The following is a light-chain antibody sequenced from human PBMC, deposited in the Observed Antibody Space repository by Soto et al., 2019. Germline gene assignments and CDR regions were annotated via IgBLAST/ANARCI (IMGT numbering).Light chain of an antibody. CDR1: ESVTDY. J-gene: IGKJ5*01. CDR3: QQFGSSPSIT. CDR2: GAS. Sequence: EIVLTQSPATLSLSPGERGTLSCSASESVTDYLAWYQQKPGQPPRLLIYGASSRAPGIPVRFSGSGSGADFTLTISRLEPEDFAMYYCQQFGSSPSITFGQGTRLEIK. V-gene: IGKV3-20*01.